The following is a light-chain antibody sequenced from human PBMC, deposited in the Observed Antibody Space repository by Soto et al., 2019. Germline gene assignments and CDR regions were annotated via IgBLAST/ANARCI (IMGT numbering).Light chain of an antibody. Sequence: QSVLTQPPSVAAAPGQQVTISCSGSSSKIGNNYVSWYQQLPVTAPKLLIYDNNKRPSGIPDRFSGSKSGTSATLGITGLQTGDEADYYCGTWDSSLSAVVFGGGTQLTVL. CDR2: DNN. J-gene: IGLJ2*01. CDR3: GTWDSSLSAVV. V-gene: IGLV1-51*01. CDR1: SSKIGNNY.